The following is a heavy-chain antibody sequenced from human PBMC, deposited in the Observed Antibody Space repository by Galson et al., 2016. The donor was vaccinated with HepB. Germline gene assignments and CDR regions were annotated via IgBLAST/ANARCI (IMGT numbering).Heavy chain of an antibody. Sequence: SLRLSCAGSGFTFSSYWMTWVRQAPGKRLEWVANIKQDGSEKHYVDSVKGRFTISRDSSQNTLYLQMNSLRAEDTAVYYCAGRHSQWPHWGQGTLVTVSS. D-gene: IGHD6-19*01. CDR3: AGRHSQWPH. J-gene: IGHJ4*02. CDR1: GFTFSSYW. V-gene: IGHV3-7*03. CDR2: IKQDGSEK.